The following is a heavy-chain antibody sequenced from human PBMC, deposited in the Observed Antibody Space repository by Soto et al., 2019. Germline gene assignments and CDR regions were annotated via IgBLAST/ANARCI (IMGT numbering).Heavy chain of an antibody. J-gene: IGHJ6*02. D-gene: IGHD3-3*01. CDR3: AREREGFWPDYYYYGMDV. CDR2: IKQDGSEK. CDR1: GFTFSSYW. V-gene: IGHV3-7*05. Sequence: VGSLRLSCAASGFTFSSYWMSWVRQAPGKGLEWVASIKQDGSEKYYVDSVKGRFTISRDNAKNSLYLQMNSLRAEDTAVYYCAREREGFWPDYYYYGMDVWGQGTTVTVS.